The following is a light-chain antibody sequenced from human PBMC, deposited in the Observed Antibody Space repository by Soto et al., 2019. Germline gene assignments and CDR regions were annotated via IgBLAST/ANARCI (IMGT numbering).Light chain of an antibody. CDR2: GDT. Sequence: QSVLTQPPSVSGAPGQRVTISCTGSNSNIGADYAVHWYQHLPGTAPKLLLTGDTSRPSGVPDRFSGSKSGTSASLAISGLQSEDEADYYCAAWDDSLNGGVFGGGTKVTVL. V-gene: IGLV1-40*01. CDR3: AAWDDSLNGGV. J-gene: IGLJ3*02. CDR1: NSNIGADYA.